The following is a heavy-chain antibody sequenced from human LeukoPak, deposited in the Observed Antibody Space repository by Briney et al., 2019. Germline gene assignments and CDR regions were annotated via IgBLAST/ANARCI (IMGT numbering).Heavy chain of an antibody. CDR1: GYTFTNYD. J-gene: IGHJ4*02. CDR3: ARARYGNTGYFDY. D-gene: IGHD4-17*01. CDR2: IIPILGIA. V-gene: IGHV1-69*04. Sequence: ASVKVSCKASGYTFTNYDINWVRQATGQGLEWMGRIIPILGIANYAQKFQGRVTITADKSTSTAYMELSSLRSEDTAVYYCARARYGNTGYFDYWGQGTLVTVSS.